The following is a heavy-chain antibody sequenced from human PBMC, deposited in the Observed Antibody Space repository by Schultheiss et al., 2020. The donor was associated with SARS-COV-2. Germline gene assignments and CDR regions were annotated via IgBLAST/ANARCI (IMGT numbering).Heavy chain of an antibody. D-gene: IGHD3-22*01. CDR3: ASLGSDYYDSSGYYNDY. J-gene: IGHJ4*02. Sequence: ASVKVSCKASGYTFTGYYMHWVRQAPGQGLEWMGWINPNSGGTNYAQKFQGRVTMTTDTSTSTAYMELSSLRSEDTAVYYCASLGSDYYDSSGYYNDYWGQGTLVTVSS. CDR2: INPNSGGT. V-gene: IGHV1-2*02. CDR1: GYTFTGYY.